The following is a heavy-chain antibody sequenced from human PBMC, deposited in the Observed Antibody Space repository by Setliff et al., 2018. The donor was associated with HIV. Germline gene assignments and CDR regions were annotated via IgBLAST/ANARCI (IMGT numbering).Heavy chain of an antibody. D-gene: IGHD7-27*01. CDR1: GYTFTDFY. Sequence: ASVKVSCKASGYTFTDFYIHWMRQAPGQGLEWMGRINPNSGGTNYAQKFQGRVTMTRDTSINTAYMELSGLTSDDTAIYYCARQLSNSFDYWGQGALVTVSS. CDR3: ARQLSNSFDY. V-gene: IGHV1-2*06. J-gene: IGHJ4*02. CDR2: INPNSGGT.